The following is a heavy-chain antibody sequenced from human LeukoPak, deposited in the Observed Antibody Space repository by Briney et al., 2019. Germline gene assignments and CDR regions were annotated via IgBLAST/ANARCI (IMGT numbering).Heavy chain of an antibody. CDR2: IYYSGST. J-gene: IGHJ4*02. V-gene: IGHV4-61*01. CDR3: ASQQWLVTRPFDY. Sequence: SETLSLTCTVSGGTVSSGSYYWSWIRQPPGKGLERIGYIYYSGSTNYNPSLKSRVTISVDTSKNQFSLKLSSVTAADTAVYYCASQQWLVTRPFDYWGQGTLVTVSS. CDR1: GGTVSSGSYY. D-gene: IGHD6-19*01.